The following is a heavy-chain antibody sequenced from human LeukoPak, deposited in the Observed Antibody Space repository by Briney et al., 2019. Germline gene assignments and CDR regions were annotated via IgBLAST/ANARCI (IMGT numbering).Heavy chain of an antibody. D-gene: IGHD6-13*01. CDR3: ARDGDSSSWYTPRGYFDY. CDR1: GFTFSSYG. J-gene: IGHJ4*02. Sequence: GGSLRLSCAASGFTFSSYGMHWVRQAPGKGLEWVAFIRYDGSNKYYADSVKGRFTISRDNSKNTLYLQMNSLRAEDTAVYYRARDGDSSSWYTPRGYFDYWGQGTLVTVSS. CDR2: IRYDGSNK. V-gene: IGHV3-30*02.